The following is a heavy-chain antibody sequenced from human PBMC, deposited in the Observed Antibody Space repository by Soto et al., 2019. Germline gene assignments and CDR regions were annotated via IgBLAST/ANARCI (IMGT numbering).Heavy chain of an antibody. CDR2: ISGSGGST. D-gene: IGHD3-9*01. V-gene: IGHV3-23*01. CDR3: AKDHYDILTGYLWDY. J-gene: IGHJ4*02. CDR1: GFTFSSYA. Sequence: EVQLLESGGGLVQPGGSLRLSCAASGFTFSSYAMSWVRQAPGKGLEWVSAISGSGGSTYYADSVKGRFTISRDNSKNTLYLQMNSLRAEDTTVYYCAKDHYDILTGYLWDYWGQGTLVTVSS.